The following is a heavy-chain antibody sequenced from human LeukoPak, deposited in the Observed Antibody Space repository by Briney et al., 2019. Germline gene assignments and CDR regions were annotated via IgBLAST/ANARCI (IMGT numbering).Heavy chain of an antibody. CDR3: AKGGPSSTGQLILYYYYYYMDV. CDR1: GVPFSSYS. Sequence: GALLLSCAVSGVPFSSYSMSWGRQAPGKGLEGVAAITDSGGGTYYADSVKGRFTISRDNSKNTLYLQMNSLRAEDTAVCYCAKGGPSSTGQLILYYYYYYMDVWGKGTTVTASS. D-gene: IGHD2-2*01. J-gene: IGHJ6*03. CDR2: ITDSGGGT. V-gene: IGHV3-23*01.